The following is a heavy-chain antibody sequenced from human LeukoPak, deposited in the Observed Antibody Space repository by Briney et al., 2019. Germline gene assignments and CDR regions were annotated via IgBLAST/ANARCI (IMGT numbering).Heavy chain of an antibody. CDR3: AKDHNWSFED. CDR2: IRYDGSNK. CDR1: GFTFSSYG. Sequence: PGGSLRLSCAASGFTFSSYGMHWVRQAPGKGLEWVAFIRYDGSNKYYADSVKGRFTISRDNAKNSVYLQMNSLRTEDTAVYYCAKDHNWSFEDWGQGTLVTVSS. V-gene: IGHV3-30*02. D-gene: IGHD1-20*01. J-gene: IGHJ4*02.